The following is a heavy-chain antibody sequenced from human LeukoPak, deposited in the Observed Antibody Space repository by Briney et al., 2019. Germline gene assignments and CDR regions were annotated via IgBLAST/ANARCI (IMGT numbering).Heavy chain of an antibody. CDR2: IRYDGSNK. J-gene: IGHJ5*02. CDR3: AKIRDTAMVYNWFDP. D-gene: IGHD5-18*01. Sequence: PGGSLRLSCPASGFTFSSYGMHWVRQAPGKGLEWVAFIRYDGSNKYYADSVKGRFTISRDNSKNTLYLQMNSLRAEDTAVYYCAKIRDTAMVYNWFDPWGQGTLVTVSS. V-gene: IGHV3-30*02. CDR1: GFTFSSYG.